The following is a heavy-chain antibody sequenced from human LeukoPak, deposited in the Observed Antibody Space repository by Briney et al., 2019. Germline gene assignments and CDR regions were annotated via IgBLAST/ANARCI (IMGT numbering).Heavy chain of an antibody. V-gene: IGHV3-53*01. CDR1: GFALSSYA. CDR3: ARFPYDSSGYFDY. J-gene: IGHJ4*02. CDR2: IYSGGST. D-gene: IGHD3-22*01. Sequence: GGSLRLSCAASGFALSSYAMSWVRQAPGKGLEWVSVIYSGGSTYYADSVKGRFTISRDNSKNTLYLQMNSLRAEDTAVYYCARFPYDSSGYFDYWGQGTLVTVSS.